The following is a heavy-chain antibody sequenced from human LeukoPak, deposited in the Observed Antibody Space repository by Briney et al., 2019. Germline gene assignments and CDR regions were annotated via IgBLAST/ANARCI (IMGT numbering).Heavy chain of an antibody. CDR2: ISWNSGSI. CDR1: GFTFDDYA. D-gene: IGHD1-26*01. V-gene: IGHV3-9*01. J-gene: IGHJ4*02. Sequence: PGGSLRLSCAASGFTFDDYAMRWVRHAPGKGLGWGSGISWNSGSIGYADSVKGRFTISRDNAKNSLYLQMNSLRAEDTALYYCANSWELRLGPFDYWGQGTLVTVSS. CDR3: ANSWELRLGPFDY.